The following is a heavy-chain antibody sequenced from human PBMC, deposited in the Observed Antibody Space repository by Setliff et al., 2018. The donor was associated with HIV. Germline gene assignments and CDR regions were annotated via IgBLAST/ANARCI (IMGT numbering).Heavy chain of an antibody. CDR1: GGSISSGIYY. Sequence: SETLSLTCTVSGGSISSGIYYWIWIRQPAGKGLEWIGHVYTTGGTNYNPSLESRLTISVDTSRNQFSLRLSSVTAADTAVYYCARAPTGVTNAFDIWGQGAMVTVSS. V-gene: IGHV4-61*09. D-gene: IGHD2-8*02. J-gene: IGHJ3*02. CDR3: ARAPTGVTNAFDI. CDR2: VYTTGGT.